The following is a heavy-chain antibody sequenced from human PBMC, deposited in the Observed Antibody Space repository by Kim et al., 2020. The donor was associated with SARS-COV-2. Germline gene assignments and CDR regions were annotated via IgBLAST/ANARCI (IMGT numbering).Heavy chain of an antibody. CDR1: GFTFSSYG. Sequence: GGSLRLSCAASGFTFSSYGMHWVRQAPGKGLEWVAVIWYDGSNKYYADSVKGRFTISRDNSKNTLYLQMNSLRAEDTAVYYCWSNTMVRGQDAFDIWGQGTMVTVSS. V-gene: IGHV3-33*01. J-gene: IGHJ3*02. D-gene: IGHD3-10*01. CDR2: IWYDGSNK. CDR3: WSNTMVRGQDAFDI.